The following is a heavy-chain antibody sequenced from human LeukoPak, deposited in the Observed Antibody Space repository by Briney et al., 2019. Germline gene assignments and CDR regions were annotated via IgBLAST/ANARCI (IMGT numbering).Heavy chain of an antibody. J-gene: IGHJ3*02. CDR2: IYYSGDT. CDR1: GGSIRSYY. Sequence: SETLSLTCTVSGGSIRSYYWSWSRQPPGKGLEWIGFIYYSGDTYYNPSLKSRVTISVDTSKNQFSLKLSSVTAADTAVYYCARGITIFGVVPIAAFDIWGQGTMVTVSS. CDR3: ARGITIFGVVPIAAFDI. V-gene: IGHV4-59*01. D-gene: IGHD3-3*01.